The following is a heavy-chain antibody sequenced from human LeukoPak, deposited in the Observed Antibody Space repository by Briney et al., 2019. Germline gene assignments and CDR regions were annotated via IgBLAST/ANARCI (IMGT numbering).Heavy chain of an antibody. D-gene: IGHD4-11*01. CDR3: ARASNPYYYGMDV. V-gene: IGHV4-34*01. J-gene: IGHJ6*02. Sequence: SETLSLTCAVYGGSFSGYYWSWIRQPPGKGLEWIGEINHSGSTNYNPSLKSRVTISVDTSKNQFSLKLGSVTAADTAVYYCARASNPYYYGMDVWGQGTTVTVSS. CDR1: GGSFSGYY. CDR2: INHSGST.